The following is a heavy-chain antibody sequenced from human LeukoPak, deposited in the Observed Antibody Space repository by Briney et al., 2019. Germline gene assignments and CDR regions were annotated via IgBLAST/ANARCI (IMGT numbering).Heavy chain of an antibody. J-gene: IGHJ4*02. CDR2: TYYRSKWYN. CDR3: ARDPGEYYDILTGYFDY. D-gene: IGHD3-9*01. CDR1: GDSVSSNSAA. Sequence: SQTLSLTCAISGDSVSSNSAAWNWIRQSPSRGLEWLGRTYYRSKWYNDYAVSVKSRITINPDTSKNQFSLQLNSVTPEDTAVYYCARDPGEYYDILTGYFDYWAREPWSPSPQ. V-gene: IGHV6-1*01.